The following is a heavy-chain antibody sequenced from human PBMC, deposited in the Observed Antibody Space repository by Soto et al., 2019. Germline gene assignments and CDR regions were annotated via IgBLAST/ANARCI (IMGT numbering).Heavy chain of an antibody. CDR2: ISGSGGST. Sequence: EVQLLESGGGLVQPGGSLRLSCAASGFTFSSYAMSWVRQAPGKGLEWVSAISGSGGSTYYAASVKARFTISRDNSKNTLYLQMNSLRAKDTAVYYSAKECCGYPPTILIDYWGQGTLVTVSS. CDR3: AKECCGYPPTILIDY. D-gene: IGHD5-12*01. CDR1: GFTFSSYA. J-gene: IGHJ4*02. V-gene: IGHV3-23*01.